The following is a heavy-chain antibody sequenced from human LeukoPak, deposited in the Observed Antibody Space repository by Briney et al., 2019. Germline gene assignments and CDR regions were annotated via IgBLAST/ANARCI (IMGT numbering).Heavy chain of an antibody. J-gene: IGHJ4*02. V-gene: IGHV3-53*04. D-gene: IGHD4-17*01. Sequence: GGSLRLSCAASGFTGSNNYFSWVRQAPGKGLEWVSVIYIDRTYFAESVKGRFTISRHNSKNTLYLQMNSLRVEDTAVYYCARELRYRDPDTVLGIWGQGTLVTVS. CDR1: GFTGSNNY. CDR2: IYIDRT. CDR3: ARELRYRDPDTVLGI.